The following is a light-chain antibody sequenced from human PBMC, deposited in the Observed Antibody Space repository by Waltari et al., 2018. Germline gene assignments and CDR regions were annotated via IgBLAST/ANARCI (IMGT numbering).Light chain of an antibody. V-gene: IGKV4-1*01. J-gene: IGKJ1*01. CDR2: WAS. CDR3: QQYYSTPWT. Sequence: DIVMTQSPDSLAVSLGEGATINCKSSQSVLYSSNNKNYVAWYQQKPGQPPKLLIYWASTRESGVPDRFSGSWSGTDFTLTISSLQAEDVAVYYCQQYYSTPWTFGQGTKVEIK. CDR1: QSVLYSSNNKNY.